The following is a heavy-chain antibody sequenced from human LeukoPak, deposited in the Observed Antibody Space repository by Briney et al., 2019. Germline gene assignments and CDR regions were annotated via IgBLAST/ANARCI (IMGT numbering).Heavy chain of an antibody. V-gene: IGHV3-7*01. CDR2: IKQDGGQI. CDR3: ARLGARQMLEY. Sequence: GGSLRLSCAASEFTFSSYWMSWARQAPGKGLEWVANIKQDGGQIYYLDSVKGRFTVSRDNAKNSLYLQMNSLRAEDTAVYYCARLGARQMLEYWGQGTLVTVSS. D-gene: IGHD4-17*01. J-gene: IGHJ4*02. CDR1: EFTFSSYW.